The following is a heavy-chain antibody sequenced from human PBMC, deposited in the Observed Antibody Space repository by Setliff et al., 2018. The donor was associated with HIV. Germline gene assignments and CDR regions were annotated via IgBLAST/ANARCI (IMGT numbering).Heavy chain of an antibody. J-gene: IGHJ4*02. CDR3: TRGGTYYDY. Sequence: PGGSLRLSCAASGIIFSNYGMHWVRQAPGKGLEWVAYVRFDGNDKYYRDSVKGRFTISRDNAESSLFLQMNSLRAEDTAVYYCTRGGTYYDYWGQGTLVTVSS. CDR1: GIIFSNYG. V-gene: IGHV3-30*02. D-gene: IGHD1-26*01. CDR2: VRFDGNDK.